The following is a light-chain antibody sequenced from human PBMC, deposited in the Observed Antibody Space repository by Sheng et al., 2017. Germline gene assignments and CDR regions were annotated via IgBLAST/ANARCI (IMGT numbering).Light chain of an antibody. J-gene: IGKJ2*03. CDR1: QSVGSN. CDR2: RAS. Sequence: EIVMTQSPATLSVSPGERATLSCRASQSVGSNLAWYQQKPGQAPRLLIYRASTRATSIPARFSGNGSGTDFTLTISSLQPEDFATYYCQQTYSTPPYSFGQGTKLAIK. CDR3: QQTYSTPPYS. V-gene: IGKV3-15*01.